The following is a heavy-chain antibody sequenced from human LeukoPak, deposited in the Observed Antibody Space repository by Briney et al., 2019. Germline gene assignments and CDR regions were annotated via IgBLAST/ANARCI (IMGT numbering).Heavy chain of an antibody. CDR1: GFTFSTYG. J-gene: IGHJ4*02. D-gene: IGHD1-26*01. V-gene: IGHV3-33*01. CDR3: VRGWDLSYY. Sequence: GGSLRLSCAASGFTFSTYGMHWVRQAPGKGLEWVAVIWYDGSNKYYADSVKGRFTISRDNSKNTLYLQMNSLRAEDTAVYYCVRGWDLSYYWGQGTLVTVSS. CDR2: IWYDGSNK.